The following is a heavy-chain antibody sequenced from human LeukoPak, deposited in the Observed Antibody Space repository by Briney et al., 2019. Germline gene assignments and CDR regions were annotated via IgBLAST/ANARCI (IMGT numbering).Heavy chain of an antibody. CDR3: ARELSGSPTDAFDI. V-gene: IGHV3-30*03. CDR1: GFTFSSYS. D-gene: IGHD1-26*01. Sequence: PGGSLRLSCAASGFTFSSYSMNWVRQAPGKGLEWVAVISYDGSNKYYADSVKGRFTIARDNSKNTLYLQMNSLRAEDTAVYYCARELSGSPTDAFDIWGQGTMVTVSS. J-gene: IGHJ3*02. CDR2: ISYDGSNK.